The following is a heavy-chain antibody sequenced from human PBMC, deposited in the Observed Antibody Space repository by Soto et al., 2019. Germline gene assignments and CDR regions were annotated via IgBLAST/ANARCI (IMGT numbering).Heavy chain of an antibody. D-gene: IGHD3-22*01. J-gene: IGHJ3*02. CDR1: GYTFTSYG. CDR3: ARDHDSSGYYHPFDI. CDR2: ISAYNGNT. Sequence: ASVKVSCKASGYTFTSYGISWVRQAPGQGLEWMGWISAYNGNTNYAQKLQGSVTMTTDTSTSTADLELRRLRSDDTAVYYCARDHDSSGYYHPFDIWGQGXMFTV. V-gene: IGHV1-18*01.